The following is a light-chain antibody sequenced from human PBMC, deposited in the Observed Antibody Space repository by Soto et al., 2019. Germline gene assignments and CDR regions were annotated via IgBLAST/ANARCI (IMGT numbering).Light chain of an antibody. CDR3: AAWDDILNGYV. J-gene: IGLJ1*01. V-gene: IGLV1-44*01. Sequence: QSVLTQPPSASGTPGQRVTISCSGSSSNIESNTVTWYQHPPGTAPKLVIYSNYDRPSGVPDRFPGSTSGTSASLVIRGLQSEDEADYYCAAWDDILNGYVFGGGTKVTVL. CDR2: SNY. CDR1: SSNIESNT.